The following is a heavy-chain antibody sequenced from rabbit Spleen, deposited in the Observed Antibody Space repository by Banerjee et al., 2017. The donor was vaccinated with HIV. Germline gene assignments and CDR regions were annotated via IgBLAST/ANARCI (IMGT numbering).Heavy chain of an antibody. Sequence: QEQLVESGGGLVKPGGSLPLTCEASGFSFSDRAVLCWVRQAPGKGLEWITCINTATGKGVYASWAKGRFAISKTSSTTVTLQMTSLTAADTATYFCARDLVGVIGWNFILWGPGTLVTVS. D-gene: IGHD1-1*01. CDR1: GFSFSDRAV. CDR3: ARDLVGVIGWNFIL. J-gene: IGHJ4*01. V-gene: IGHV1S45*01. CDR2: INTATGKG.